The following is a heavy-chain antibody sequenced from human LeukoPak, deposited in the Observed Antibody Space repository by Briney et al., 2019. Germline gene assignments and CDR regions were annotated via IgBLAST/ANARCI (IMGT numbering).Heavy chain of an antibody. CDR1: GFTFSSYS. CDR3: ARGGEEYQLLYNYYYYYMDV. D-gene: IGHD2-2*02. J-gene: IGHJ6*03. V-gene: IGHV3-21*01. CDR2: ISSSSSYI. Sequence: GGALRLSCAASGFTFSSYSMNWVRLAPGKGLEWVSSISSSSSYIYYADSVKGRFTISRDNAKNSLYLQMNSLRAEDTAVYYCARGGEEYQLLYNYYYYYMDVWGKGTTVTVSS.